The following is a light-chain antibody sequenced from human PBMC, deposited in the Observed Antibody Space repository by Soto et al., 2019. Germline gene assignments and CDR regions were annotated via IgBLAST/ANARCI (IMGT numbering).Light chain of an antibody. CDR1: SSDVGSYNL. Sequence: QSALTQPASVSGSPGQSITISCTGTSSDVGSYNLVSWYQQHPGKAPKLMSYEVSKRPSGVSNRFSGSKSGNTASLTISGLQAEDEADYYCCSYAGSSTFVYVFGTGTKLTVL. CDR3: CSYAGSSTFVYV. V-gene: IGLV2-23*02. CDR2: EVS. J-gene: IGLJ1*01.